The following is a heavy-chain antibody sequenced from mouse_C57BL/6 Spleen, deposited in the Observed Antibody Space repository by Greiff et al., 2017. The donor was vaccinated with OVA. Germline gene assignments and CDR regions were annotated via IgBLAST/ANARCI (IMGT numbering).Heavy chain of an antibody. Sequence: VQLQQPGAELVKPGASVKLSCKASGYTFTSYWMHWVKQRPGQGLEWIGVIDPSDSYTNYNQKFKGKATLTVDTSSSTAYMQLSSLTSEDSAVYYCARGEKTDYYGSTPFAYWGQGTTLTVSA. V-gene: IGHV1-69*02. CDR2: IDPSDSYT. J-gene: IGHJ2*01. D-gene: IGHD1-1*01. CDR1: GYTFTSYW. CDR3: ARGEKTDYYGSTPFAY.